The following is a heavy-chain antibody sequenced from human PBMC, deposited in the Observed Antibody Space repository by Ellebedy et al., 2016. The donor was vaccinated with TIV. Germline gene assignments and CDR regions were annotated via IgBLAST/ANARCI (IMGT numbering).Heavy chain of an antibody. CDR1: GYDFMNYY. D-gene: IGHD2-21*01. J-gene: IGHJ4*02. CDR3: MRGVRAH. CDR2: IDPSGGTT. Sequence: ASVKVSCXPFGYDFMNYYMHWVRRAPGQGLEWMGIIDPSGGTTTYAPKFQGRVTMTRDMSTATFYMEVNSLRSDDAAIYYCMRGVRAHWGQGTLVSVSS. V-gene: IGHV1-46*01.